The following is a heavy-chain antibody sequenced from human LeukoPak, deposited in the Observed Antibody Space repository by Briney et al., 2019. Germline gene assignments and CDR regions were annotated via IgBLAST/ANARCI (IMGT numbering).Heavy chain of an antibody. CDR1: GFTFSSYG. D-gene: IGHD2-2*01. Sequence: GGSLRLSCAASGFTFSSYGMHWVRQAPGKGLEWVAVIWYDGGNKYYADSVKGRFTISRDNSKNTLYLQMNSLRAEDTAVYYCARDPTGNPAASSIDYWGQGTLVTVSS. CDR2: IWYDGGNK. CDR3: ARDPTGNPAASSIDY. J-gene: IGHJ4*02. V-gene: IGHV3-33*01.